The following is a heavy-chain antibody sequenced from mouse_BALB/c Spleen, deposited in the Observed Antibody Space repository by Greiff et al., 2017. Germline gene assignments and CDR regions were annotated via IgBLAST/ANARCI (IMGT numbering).Heavy chain of an antibody. CDR3: ARQLGPRAWFAY. Sequence: VQLQQSGAELVKPGASVKLSCTASGFNIKDTYMHWVKQRPEQGLEWIGRIDPANGNTKSDPKFQGKATITADTSSNTAYLQLSSLTSEDTAVYYCARQLGPRAWFAYWGQGTLVTVSA. V-gene: IGHV14-3*02. D-gene: IGHD3-2*01. CDR1: GFNIKDTY. J-gene: IGHJ3*01. CDR2: IDPANGNT.